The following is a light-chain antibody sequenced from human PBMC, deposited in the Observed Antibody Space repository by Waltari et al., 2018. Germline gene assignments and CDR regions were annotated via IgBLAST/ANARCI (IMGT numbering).Light chain of an antibody. Sequence: QSALTQPASVSGSPGQSISISCTGTSSDIGVYNYVSWFQQYPGKAPKLMFYEVTNRPSGVSDRFSGSKSDNTASLTISGLQAEDEADYYCSSYTASSTLVFGGGTKLSVL. J-gene: IGLJ3*02. V-gene: IGLV2-14*01. CDR3: SSYTASSTLV. CDR2: EVT. CDR1: SSDIGVYNY.